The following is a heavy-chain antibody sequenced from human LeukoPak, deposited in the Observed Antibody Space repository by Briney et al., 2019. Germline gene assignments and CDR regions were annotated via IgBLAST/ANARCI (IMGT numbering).Heavy chain of an antibody. D-gene: IGHD3-22*01. CDR2: IYSGGST. J-gene: IGHJ4*02. CDR3: AREAGYYDSSGYNSFDY. V-gene: IGHV3-66*01. Sequence: GGSLRLSCAASGFTVSSNYMSWVRQAPGKGLEWVSVIYSGGSTYYADSVKGRFTISRDNSKNTLYLQMNSLRAEDTAVYYCAREAGYYDSSGYNSFDYWGQGTLVTVSS. CDR1: GFTVSSNY.